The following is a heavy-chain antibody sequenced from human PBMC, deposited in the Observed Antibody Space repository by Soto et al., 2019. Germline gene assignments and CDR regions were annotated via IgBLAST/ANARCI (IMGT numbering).Heavy chain of an antibody. CDR1: GYTLTELS. J-gene: IGHJ5*02. D-gene: IGHD2-21*02. CDR3: ARVADCGGDCSKIGAYNWFDP. Sequence: PVKVSCKVSGYTLTELSMHWVRQPPGKALEWMGGFDPEDGETIYAQKFQGRVTIIADESTSTAYMELSRLRSEDTAVYYCARVADCGGDCSKIGAYNWFDPWGQGTLVTVSS. V-gene: IGHV1-24*01. CDR2: FDPEDGET.